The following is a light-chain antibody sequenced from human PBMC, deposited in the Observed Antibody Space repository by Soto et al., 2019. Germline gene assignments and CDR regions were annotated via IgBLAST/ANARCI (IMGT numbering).Light chain of an antibody. CDR2: LNSDDSH. CDR3: QTRGTGTHV. V-gene: IGLV4-69*01. J-gene: IGLJ1*01. Sequence: QLVLTQSPSASASLRASVTFTCTLSSGHSSYAIAWHQQQPAKGARYFIKLNSDDSHSKGVGIPDRCSGSSSGAERYLTISSPQAEDESYYYCQTRGTGTHVFGTGTKLTVL. CDR1: SGHSSYA.